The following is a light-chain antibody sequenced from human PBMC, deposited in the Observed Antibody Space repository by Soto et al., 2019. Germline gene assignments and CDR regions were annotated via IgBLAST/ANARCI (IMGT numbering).Light chain of an antibody. CDR2: DAS. J-gene: IGKJ2*02. V-gene: IGKV1-33*01. CDR1: QDITNY. Sequence: IQITQSPSSLSASIGVRVTITCQASQDITNYLIWYQQKPGKAPKLLIYDASSLGTGFSSRFSGSESGSHFTLTISSLQTEDIATYYCQEFDSVPCTFGQAIKLEMK. CDR3: QEFDSVPCT.